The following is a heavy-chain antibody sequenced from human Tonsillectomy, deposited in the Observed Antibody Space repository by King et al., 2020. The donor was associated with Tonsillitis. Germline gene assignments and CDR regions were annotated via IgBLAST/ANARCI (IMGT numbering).Heavy chain of an antibody. Sequence: QLVQSGAEVKKPGASVKVSCKASGYTFTGYYMHWVRQAPGQGLEWMGWINPNSGGTNYAQKFQGRVTMTRDTSISTAYMELSRLRSDDTAVYYCARVLSMTTVTTYDYWGQGPLVTVSS. V-gene: IGHV1-2*02. CDR1: GYTFTGYY. D-gene: IGHD4-17*01. CDR3: ARVLSMTTVTTYDY. J-gene: IGHJ4*02. CDR2: INPNSGGT.